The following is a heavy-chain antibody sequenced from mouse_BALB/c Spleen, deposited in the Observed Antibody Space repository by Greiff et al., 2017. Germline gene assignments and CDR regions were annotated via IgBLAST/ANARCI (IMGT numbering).Heavy chain of an antibody. J-gene: IGHJ2*01. Sequence: EVNLVESGGGLVQPGGSRKLSCAASGFTFSSFGMHWVRQAPEKGLEWVAYISSGSSTIYYADTVKGRFTISRDNPKNTLFLQMTSLRSEDTAMYYCARGGYVDYWGQGTTLTVSS. V-gene: IGHV5-17*02. CDR2: ISSGSSTI. CDR1: GFTFSSFG. CDR3: ARGGYVDY. D-gene: IGHD2-2*01.